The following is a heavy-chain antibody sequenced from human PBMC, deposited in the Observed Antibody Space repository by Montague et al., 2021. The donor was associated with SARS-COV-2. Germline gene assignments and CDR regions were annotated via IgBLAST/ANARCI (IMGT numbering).Heavy chain of an antibody. CDR1: GDSITNHY. D-gene: IGHD3-10*01. CDR2: MHFTGKT. CDR3: ARDRFDFGAGRQGTIDF. Sequence: SETLSLTCSVSGDSITNHYWSWIRQPAGKGLEWIGRMHFTGKTNFSPFFNSRLTMSADTSKNQFSLKLTSVTAADTAIYFCARDRFDFGAGRQGTIDFWGQGTLVTVS. V-gene: IGHV4-4*07. J-gene: IGHJ4*02.